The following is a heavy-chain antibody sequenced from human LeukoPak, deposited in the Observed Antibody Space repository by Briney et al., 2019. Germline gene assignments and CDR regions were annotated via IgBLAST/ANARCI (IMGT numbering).Heavy chain of an antibody. V-gene: IGHV4-61*09. Sequence: PSETLSLTCTVSGGSISSGNYYWSWIREPAGKGLEWIGHIYTIGSTNYNPSLKRRVTKSVDTSKNQFSLKLSSVTAADTAVYYCAREGYDSLWGQGTLVTVSS. CDR1: GGSISSGNYY. D-gene: IGHD3-3*01. J-gene: IGHJ4*02. CDR2: IYTIGST. CDR3: AREGYDSL.